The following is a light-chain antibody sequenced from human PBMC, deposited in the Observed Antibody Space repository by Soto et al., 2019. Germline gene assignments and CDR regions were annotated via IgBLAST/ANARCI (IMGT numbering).Light chain of an antibody. CDR2: DAS. J-gene: IGKJ5*01. V-gene: IGKV3-11*01. Sequence: EIVLTQSPATLSLSPGERATLSCRASQSVNSDLAWYQQKPGQAPRLLIYDASNRATGIPARFSGSGFGTDFTLTISSLEPEDFAVYHCQQRYNWPFTFGQGTRLEIK. CDR3: QQRYNWPFT. CDR1: QSVNSD.